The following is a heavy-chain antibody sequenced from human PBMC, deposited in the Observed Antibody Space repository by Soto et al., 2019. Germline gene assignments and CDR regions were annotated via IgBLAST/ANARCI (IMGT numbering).Heavy chain of an antibody. CDR2: IYYTGNT. D-gene: IGHD3-16*01. J-gene: IGHJ4*02. CDR3: AREGGDGVDY. CDR1: GGSISSTTSY. V-gene: IGHV4-31*01. Sequence: QVQLQESGPGLVKPSQTLSLTCTVSGGSISSTTSYWSWIRQHPGEGLEWIGYIYYTGNTYYNPSLKSPVTISVDTSENQFSLKLTSVTVADTAVYYCAREGGDGVDYWGQGTLVTVSS.